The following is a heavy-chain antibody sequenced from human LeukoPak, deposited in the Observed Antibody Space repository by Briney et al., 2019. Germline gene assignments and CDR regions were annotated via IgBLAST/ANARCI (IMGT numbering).Heavy chain of an antibody. J-gene: IGHJ4*02. CDR1: GFTFSSYW. Sequence: GGSLRLSCAASGFTFSSYWMSWVRQAPGKGLEWVANIKQDGSEKYYVDSVKGRFTISRDNAKNSLYLQMNSLRAEDTAVYYCARGRGLKVINQLFDYWGQGTLVTVSS. D-gene: IGHD3-22*01. CDR3: ARGRGLKVINQLFDY. CDR2: IKQDGSEK. V-gene: IGHV3-7*01.